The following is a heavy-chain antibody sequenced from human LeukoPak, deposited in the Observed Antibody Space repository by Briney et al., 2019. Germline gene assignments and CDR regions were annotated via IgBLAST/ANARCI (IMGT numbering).Heavy chain of an antibody. D-gene: IGHD2-15*01. CDR2: INPNSGGT. CDR1: GYTFTGYY. J-gene: IGHJ3*02. CDR3: ARDPIVVVAATRAFDI. Sequence: GASVKVSCKASGYTFTGYYMHWVRQAPGQGLEWMGWINPNSGGTNYAQKFQGRVTMTRDTSIGTAYMELSRLRSDDTAVYYCARDPIVVVAATRAFDIWGQGTMVTVSS. V-gene: IGHV1-2*02.